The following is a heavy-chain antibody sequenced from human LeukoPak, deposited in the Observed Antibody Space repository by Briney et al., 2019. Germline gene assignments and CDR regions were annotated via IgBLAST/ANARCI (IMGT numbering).Heavy chain of an antibody. V-gene: IGHV4-59*01. CDR2: IYYSGST. Sequence: SETLSLTCTVSSGSISSYYWSWIRQPPGKGLEWIGYIYYSGSTNYNPSLKSRVTISVDTSKNQFSLKLSSVTAADTAVYYCARVQDSSSLPPDYYYYMDVWGKGTTVTVSS. J-gene: IGHJ6*03. CDR3: ARVQDSSSLPPDYYYYMDV. D-gene: IGHD6-6*01. CDR1: SGSISSYY.